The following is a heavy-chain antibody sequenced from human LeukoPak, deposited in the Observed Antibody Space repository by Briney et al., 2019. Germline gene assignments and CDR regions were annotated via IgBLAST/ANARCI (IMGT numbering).Heavy chain of an antibody. V-gene: IGHV3-23*01. CDR3: AKGNDLLRPVYFDY. CDR2: ISGSGGTT. J-gene: IGHJ4*02. D-gene: IGHD3-3*01. Sequence: GRSLRLSCAASGFTFTSYAMTCVRQAPGKGLEWVSTISGSGGTTFYADSVKGRFTISRDNSKNTLYLQMNSLRAEDTAVYYCAKGNDLLRPVYFDYWGQGTLVTVSS. CDR1: GFTFTSYA.